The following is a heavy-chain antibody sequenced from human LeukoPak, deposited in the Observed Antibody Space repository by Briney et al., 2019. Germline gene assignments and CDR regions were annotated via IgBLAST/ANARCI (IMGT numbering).Heavy chain of an antibody. CDR3: ARDKDSGHYYYYGMDV. CDR2: ISYDGSNK. V-gene: IGHV3-30*04. Sequence: GSLILSCAASGFTFSGYAMYWVRQAPGKGLEWVAVISYDGSNKYYADSVKGRFTISRDNSKNTLYLQMNSLRAEDTAVYYCARDKDSGHYYYYGMDVWGQGTTVIVSS. J-gene: IGHJ6*02. CDR1: GFTFSGYA. D-gene: IGHD3-10*01.